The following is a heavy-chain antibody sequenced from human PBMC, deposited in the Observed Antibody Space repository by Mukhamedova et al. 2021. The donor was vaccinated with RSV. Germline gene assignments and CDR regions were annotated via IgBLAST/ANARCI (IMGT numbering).Heavy chain of an antibody. D-gene: IGHD6-13*01. J-gene: IGHJ4*02. CDR2: PNSSNT. V-gene: IGHV1-8*01. Sequence: PNSSNTGFAQKFQGRVTLTRNTSISTAYMELSSLRSEDTAVYYCARRVAAGGTPVVYWGQGTLVTVSS. CDR3: ARRVAAGGTPVVY.